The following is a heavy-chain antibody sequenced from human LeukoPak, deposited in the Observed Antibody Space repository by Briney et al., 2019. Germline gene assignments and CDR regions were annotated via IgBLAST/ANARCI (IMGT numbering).Heavy chain of an antibody. CDR1: GGSISNYY. Sequence: ETLSLTCTVSGGSISNYYWNWIRQFPGKGLEWIGYISHSGSTNYSPSLESRVTISVDPSKNQFSLKVISVTAADAAVYYCARDGYSGNDGLWGQGTLVTVSS. CDR3: ARDGYSGNDGL. V-gene: IGHV4-59*01. J-gene: IGHJ4*02. D-gene: IGHD5-12*01. CDR2: ISHSGST.